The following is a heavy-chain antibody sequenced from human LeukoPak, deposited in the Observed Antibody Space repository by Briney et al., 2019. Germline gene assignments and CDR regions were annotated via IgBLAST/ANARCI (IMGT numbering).Heavy chain of an antibody. CDR3: ARSLLVGASFSDAFDI. V-gene: IGHV1-2*02. CDR1: GYTFTGYY. Sequence: GASVKVSCKASGYTFTGYYINWVRQAPGQGLEWMGWINPNSGGTNYAQKFQGRVTMTRDTSISTAYMELSRLRSDDTAVYYCARSLLVGASFSDAFDIWGQGTMVTVSS. D-gene: IGHD1-26*01. J-gene: IGHJ3*02. CDR2: INPNSGGT.